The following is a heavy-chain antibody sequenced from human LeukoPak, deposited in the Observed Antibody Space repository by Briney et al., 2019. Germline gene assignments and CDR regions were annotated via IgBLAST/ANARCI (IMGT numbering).Heavy chain of an antibody. Sequence: QPGRSLRLSCAASGFTFSSYGVPWVRQAPGKGLEWVAVISYDGSNKYYADSVKGRFTISRDNSKNTLYLQMNSLRAEDTAVYYCAKGGEGSSWAWDPTGTFDYWGQGTLVTVSS. J-gene: IGHJ4*02. D-gene: IGHD6-13*01. V-gene: IGHV3-30*18. CDR1: GFTFSSYG. CDR3: AKGGEGSSWAWDPTGTFDY. CDR2: ISYDGSNK.